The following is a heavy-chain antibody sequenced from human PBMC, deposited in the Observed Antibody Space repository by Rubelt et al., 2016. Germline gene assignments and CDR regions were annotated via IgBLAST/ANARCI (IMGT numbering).Heavy chain of an antibody. CDR3: AKQWLVLEFFDY. Sequence: QSLKSRVTISKDTSKNQFSLKLSSVTAADTAVYYCAKQWLVLEFFDYWGQGTLVTVSS. V-gene: IGHV4-59*04. D-gene: IGHD6-19*01. J-gene: IGHJ4*02.